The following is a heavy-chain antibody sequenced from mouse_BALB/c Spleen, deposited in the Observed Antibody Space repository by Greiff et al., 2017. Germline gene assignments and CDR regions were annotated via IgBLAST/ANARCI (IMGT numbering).Heavy chain of an antibody. CDR2: ISNGGGST. J-gene: IGHJ2*01. D-gene: IGHD2-4*01. CDR1: GFTFSSYT. CDR3: ASVYYEYGYFDY. V-gene: IGHV5-12-2*01. Sequence: EVKLMESGGGLVQPGGSLKLSCAASGFTFSSYTMSWVRQTPEKRLEWVAYISNGGGSTYYPDTVKGRFTISRDNAKNTLYLQMSSLKSEDTAMYYCASVYYEYGYFDYWGQGTTLTVSS.